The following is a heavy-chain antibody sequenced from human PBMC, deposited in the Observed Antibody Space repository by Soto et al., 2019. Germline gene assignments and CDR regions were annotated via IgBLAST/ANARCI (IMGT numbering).Heavy chain of an antibody. D-gene: IGHD2-15*01. CDR1: GFTFSSYG. Sequence: GGSLRLSCAASGFTFSSYGMHWVRQAPGKGLEWVAVIWYDGSNKYYADSVKGRFTISRDNSKNTLYLQMNSLRAEDTAVYYCARDDRSCSGGSCYEDWGQGTMVTVSS. J-gene: IGHJ3*01. CDR2: IWYDGSNK. CDR3: ARDDRSCSGGSCYED. V-gene: IGHV3-33*01.